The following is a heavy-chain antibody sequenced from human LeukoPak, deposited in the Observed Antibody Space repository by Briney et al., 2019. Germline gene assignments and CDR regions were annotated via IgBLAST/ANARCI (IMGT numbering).Heavy chain of an antibody. Sequence: SETLSLTCTVSGGSISSYYWSWIRQPAGKGLEWIGRIYTSGSTNYNPSLKSRVTMSVDTSKNQFSLKLSSVTAADTAVYYCARGYDFWSGYSGPYGMDVWGQGTTVPSP. J-gene: IGHJ6*02. CDR1: GGSISSYY. CDR2: IYTSGST. CDR3: ARGYDFWSGYSGPYGMDV. V-gene: IGHV4-4*07. D-gene: IGHD3-3*01.